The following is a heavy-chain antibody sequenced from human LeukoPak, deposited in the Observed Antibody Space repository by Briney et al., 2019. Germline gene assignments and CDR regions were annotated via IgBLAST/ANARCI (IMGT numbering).Heavy chain of an antibody. CDR3: AKGGGLLWLGESPRWFDP. CDR2: VSGGGGTST. Sequence: GRSLRLSCAASGFTFSTSAMSWVRQAPGKGLEYVSTVSGGGGTSTYYTDSVAGRFIISRDDPKNTLYLQMSNLRVEDTAVYYCAKGGGLLWLGESPRWFDPWGQGTLVTVSS. J-gene: IGHJ5*02. CDR1: GFTFSTSA. V-gene: IGHV3-23*01. D-gene: IGHD3-10*01.